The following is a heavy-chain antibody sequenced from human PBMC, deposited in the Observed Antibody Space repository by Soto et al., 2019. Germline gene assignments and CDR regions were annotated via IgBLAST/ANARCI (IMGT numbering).Heavy chain of an antibody. CDR3: ARAMVRGVTPFDYYYGMDV. D-gene: IGHD3-10*01. CDR2: INAGNGNT. Sequence: QVQLVQSGAEVKKPGASVKVSCKASGYTFTSYAMHWVRQAPGQRLEWMGWINAGNGNTKYSQKFQDRVTITRDTSASTAYMELSSLRSEDTAVYYCARAMVRGVTPFDYYYGMDVWGQGTTVTVSS. J-gene: IGHJ6*02. CDR1: GYTFTSYA. V-gene: IGHV1-3*01.